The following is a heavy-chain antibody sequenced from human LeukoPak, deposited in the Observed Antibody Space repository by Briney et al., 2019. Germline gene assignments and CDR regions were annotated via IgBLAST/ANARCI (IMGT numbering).Heavy chain of an antibody. CDR1: GFTFSSYE. Sequence: GGSLRLSCAASGFTFSSYEMNWVRQAPGKGLEWVSHISSSGSTIYYADSVKGRFTISRDNAKNTLYLQMNSLRAEDTAVYYCAELGITMIGGVWGKGTTVTISS. D-gene: IGHD3-10*02. CDR2: ISSSGSTI. V-gene: IGHV3-48*03. J-gene: IGHJ6*04. CDR3: AELGITMIGGV.